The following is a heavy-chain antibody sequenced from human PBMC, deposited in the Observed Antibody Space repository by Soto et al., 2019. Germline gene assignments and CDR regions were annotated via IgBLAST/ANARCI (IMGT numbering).Heavy chain of an antibody. CDR2: ISYDGSNK. Sequence: GGSLRLSCAASGFTFSSYAMHWVRQAPGKGLEWVAVISYDGSNKYYADSVKGRFTISRDNSKNTLYLQMNSLRAEDTAVYYCARDSVSIAAAGRYYYYGMDVWGQGTTVTVSS. V-gene: IGHV3-30-3*01. CDR3: ARDSVSIAAAGRYYYYGMDV. D-gene: IGHD6-13*01. CDR1: GFTFSSYA. J-gene: IGHJ6*02.